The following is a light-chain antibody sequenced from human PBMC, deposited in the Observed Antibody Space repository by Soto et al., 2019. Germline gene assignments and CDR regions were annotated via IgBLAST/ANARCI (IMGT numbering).Light chain of an antibody. CDR1: QSLVHSDGNTY. CDR2: KVS. Sequence: DLVLTQTPLSSPVTLGQPASISCRSSQSLVHSDGNTYLSWFHQRPGQPPRLLIDKVSNRFSGVPDRFSGSGAGTYFPLKISRVEAEDVGIYFCMQASQYRPYTFGQGTKLEIK. J-gene: IGKJ2*01. CDR3: MQASQYRPYT. V-gene: IGKV2-24*01.